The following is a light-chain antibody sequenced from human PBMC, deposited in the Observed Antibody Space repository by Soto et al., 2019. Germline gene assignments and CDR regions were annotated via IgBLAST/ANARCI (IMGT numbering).Light chain of an antibody. V-gene: IGLV2-14*01. CDR2: EFS. CDR3: SSLTSTNTLA. J-gene: IGLJ2*01. CDR1: SSDVGGYNY. Sequence: QSALTQPASVSGSPGQSITISCTGTSSDVGGYNYVSWYQQHPGKAPKLMIYEFSYRPSGVSNRFSGSKSGNTASLTISGLQAEDEAGYYCSSLTSTNTLAFGGGTKLTVL.